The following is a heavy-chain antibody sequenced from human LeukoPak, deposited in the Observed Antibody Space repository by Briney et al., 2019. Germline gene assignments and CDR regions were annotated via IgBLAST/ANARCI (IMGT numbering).Heavy chain of an antibody. V-gene: IGHV3-7*01. Sequence: GGSLRLSCAASGFTFSSYWMSWVRQAPGRGLEWVANIKQDGSEKYYVDSVKGRFTISRDNAKNSLYLQMNSLRAEDTAVYYCARENGSSWYQNNWFDPWGQGTLVTVSS. J-gene: IGHJ5*02. D-gene: IGHD6-13*01. CDR1: GFTFSSYW. CDR2: IKQDGSEK. CDR3: ARENGSSWYQNNWFDP.